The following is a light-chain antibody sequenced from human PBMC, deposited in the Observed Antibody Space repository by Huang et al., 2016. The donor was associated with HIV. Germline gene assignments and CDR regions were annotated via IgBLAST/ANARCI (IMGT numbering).Light chain of an antibody. J-gene: IGKJ3*01. Sequence: EIVMTQSPATLSVSPGERATLSCRASQSVSSNLAWYQQKPGQAPRLLIYGASTRATGIPVRFSGSGSGTEFTLTISSLQSEDFAVYYCQQYNNWPRGFGPGTKVDIK. CDR1: QSVSSN. CDR3: QQYNNWPRG. CDR2: GAS. V-gene: IGKV3-15*01.